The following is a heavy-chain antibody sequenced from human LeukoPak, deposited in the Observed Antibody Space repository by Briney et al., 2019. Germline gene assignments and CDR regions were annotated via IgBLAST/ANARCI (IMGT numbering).Heavy chain of an antibody. V-gene: IGHV4-39*01. CDR2: IYYSGST. Sequence: PSETLSLTCTVSGRSISTSSYYCGWIRQPPGKGLEWIGNIYYSGSTHYNPSLESRVTISVDTSKNQFSLKLSSVTATDTAVYYCASRSARTSNWFDPWGQGALVTVSS. CDR3: ASRSARTSNWFDP. D-gene: IGHD1-1*01. CDR1: GRSISTSSYY. J-gene: IGHJ5*02.